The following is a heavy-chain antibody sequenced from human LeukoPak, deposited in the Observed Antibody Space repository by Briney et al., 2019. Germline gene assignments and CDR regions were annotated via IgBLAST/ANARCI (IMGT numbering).Heavy chain of an antibody. D-gene: IGHD3-9*01. CDR2: IYPGDSDT. V-gene: IGHV5-51*01. J-gene: IGHJ4*02. CDR1: GYSFTSHW. CDR3: ARATDPPLRYFDWLPRPIVY. Sequence: GESLKISCKGSGYSFTSHWIGWVRQMPGKGLEWMGIIYPGDSDTRYSPSFQGQVTISADKSISTAYLQWSSLKASDTAMYYCARATDPPLRYFDWLPRPIVYWGQGTLVTVSS.